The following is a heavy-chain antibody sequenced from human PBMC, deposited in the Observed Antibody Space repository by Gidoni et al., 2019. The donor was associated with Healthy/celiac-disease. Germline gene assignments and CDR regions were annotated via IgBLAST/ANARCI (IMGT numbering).Heavy chain of an antibody. CDR1: GGTFSSYA. J-gene: IGHJ6*02. Sequence: QVQLVQSGDEVKKPGSSVKVSCKASGGTFSSYAISWVRQAPGQGLEWMGGIFPIFGTANYAQKFQGRVTITADESTSTAYMELSSLRSEDTAVYYCARAYSGYDLGRYYYYYGMDVWGQGTTVTVSS. CDR3: ARAYSGYDLGRYYYYYGMDV. V-gene: IGHV1-69*01. CDR2: IFPIFGTA. D-gene: IGHD5-12*01.